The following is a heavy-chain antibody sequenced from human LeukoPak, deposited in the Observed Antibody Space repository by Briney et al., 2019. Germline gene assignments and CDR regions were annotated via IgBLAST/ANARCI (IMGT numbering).Heavy chain of an antibody. J-gene: IGHJ6*02. CDR2: IYYSGST. D-gene: IGHD3-22*01. CDR3: ARYPRDSSGLYYYYYGMDV. CDR1: GGSFSGYY. V-gene: IGHV4-59*08. Sequence: SETLSLTCAVYGGSFSGYYWSWIRQPPGKGLEWIGYIYYSGSTNYNPSLKSRVTISVDTSKNQFSLKLSSVTAADTAVYYCARYPRDSSGLYYYYYGMDVWGQGTTVTVSS.